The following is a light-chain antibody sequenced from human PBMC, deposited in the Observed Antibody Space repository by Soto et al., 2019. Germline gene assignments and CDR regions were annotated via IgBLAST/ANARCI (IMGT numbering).Light chain of an antibody. CDR1: QDISSW. CDR3: QQTNSFPRT. CDR2: AAS. J-gene: IGKJ1*01. Sequence: DIQMTQCPSSVSASVGDRVTITCRASQDISSWLAWYQQKPGKAPNLLIYAASSLQSGVPSRFSGSGSGTDFTLTINSLQPEDIATYYCQQTNSFPRTFGQGTKVDIK. V-gene: IGKV1-12*01.